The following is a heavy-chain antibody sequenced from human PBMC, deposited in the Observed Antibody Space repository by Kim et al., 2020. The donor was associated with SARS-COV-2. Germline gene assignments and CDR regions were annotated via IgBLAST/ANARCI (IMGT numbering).Heavy chain of an antibody. J-gene: IGHJ4*02. CDR3: ARGHLPYYDSSGYLLAY. Sequence: SETLSLTCTVSGGSISSYYWSWIRQPPGKGLEWIGYIYYSGSTNYNPSLKSRVTISVDTSKNQFSLKLSFVTAADTAVYYCARGHLPYYDSSGYLLAYWGQGTLVTVSS. CDR2: IYYSGST. V-gene: IGHV4-59*13. D-gene: IGHD3-22*01. CDR1: GGSISSYY.